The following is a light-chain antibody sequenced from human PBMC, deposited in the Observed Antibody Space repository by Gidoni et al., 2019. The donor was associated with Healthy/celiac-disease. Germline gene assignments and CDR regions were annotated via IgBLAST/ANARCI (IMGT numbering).Light chain of an antibody. CDR1: QSISSY. CDR3: QRTYNGPLT. J-gene: IGKJ2*01. V-gene: IGKV1-27*01. Sequence: DIQLTQSPSTLSVSVGDRVTITCRVSQSISSYLHWYRQKPGKVPKLLIYSASTLQTGVPSRFSGSGSGTEFTLTISSLQSEDVAIYYCQRTYNGPLTFXXXTKLEIK. CDR2: SAS.